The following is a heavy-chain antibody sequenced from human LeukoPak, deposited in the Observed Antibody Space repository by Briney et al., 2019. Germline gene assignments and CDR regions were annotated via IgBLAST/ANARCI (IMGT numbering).Heavy chain of an antibody. V-gene: IGHV4-39*01. J-gene: IGHJ4*02. CDR3: ARQLGYCSSTSCYADKVDY. Sequence: SETLSLTCSLWGVPISSISEHGRWIRQPPGRVVEWIWWICYSGSTYYNPPLKSRVTISVDTSKNTFSLKLSSVTAADTAVYYCARQLGYCSSTSCYADKVDYWGQGTLVTVSS. CDR1: GVPISSISEH. CDR2: ICYSGST. D-gene: IGHD2-2*01.